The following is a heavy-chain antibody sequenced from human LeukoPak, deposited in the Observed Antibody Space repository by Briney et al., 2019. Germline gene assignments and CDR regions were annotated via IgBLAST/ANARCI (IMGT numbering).Heavy chain of an antibody. CDR2: IYYSGST. CDR1: GGSISSGDYY. J-gene: IGHJ3*02. CDR3: ARNRYYYDSSGSIDAFDI. Sequence: SETLSLTCAVSGGSISSGDYYWTWIRQPPGKGLEWIVYIYYSGSTYYNPPLKSRVTISVDMSKNQFSLMLSSVTAADTAVYYCARNRYYYDSSGSIDAFDIWGRGTMVTVSS. D-gene: IGHD3-22*01. V-gene: IGHV4-30-4*08.